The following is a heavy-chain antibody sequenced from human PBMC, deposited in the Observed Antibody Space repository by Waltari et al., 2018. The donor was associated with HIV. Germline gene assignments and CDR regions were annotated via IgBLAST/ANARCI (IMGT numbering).Heavy chain of an antibody. CDR2: INAGNGNT. Sequence: QVQLVQSGAEVKKPGASLKVSCKASGYTFTSYALHWVRQAPGQRLEWMGWINAGNGNTKYSQNFQGRVTITRDTSASTAYMELISLRSEDTAMYYCALLGIGAFDIWGQGTMVTVSS. CDR3: ALLGIGAFDI. D-gene: IGHD3-10*01. J-gene: IGHJ3*02. CDR1: GYTFTSYA. V-gene: IGHV1-3*01.